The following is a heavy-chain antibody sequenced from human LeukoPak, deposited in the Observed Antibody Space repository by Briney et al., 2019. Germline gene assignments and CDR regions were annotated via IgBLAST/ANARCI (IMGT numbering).Heavy chain of an antibody. Sequence: SETLSLTCTVSGGSISSYYWSWIRQPPGKGLEWIGYIYYSGNTNYNPSLKSRVTISLDTSKNQFSLKLRSVTAADTAVYYCARDTRDAFDIWGQGTMVTVSS. CDR3: ARDTRDAFDI. J-gene: IGHJ3*02. CDR2: IYYSGNT. V-gene: IGHV4-59*01. CDR1: GGSISSYY.